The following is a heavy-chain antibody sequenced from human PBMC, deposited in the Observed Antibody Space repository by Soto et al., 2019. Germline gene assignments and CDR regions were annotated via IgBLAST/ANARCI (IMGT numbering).Heavy chain of an antibody. CDR3: ASQDGYLSSIGAFDY. J-gene: IGHJ4*02. D-gene: IGHD5-18*01. Sequence: QVQLVESRGGVVQPGRSLRLSCAASGFTFSSYAMHWVRQAPGKGLEWVAVISYDGSSKYYADSVKGRFTISRDNFKNTLYLQMNSLRAEDTAVYYCASQDGYLSSIGAFDYWGQGTLVTVSS. V-gene: IGHV3-30-3*01. CDR2: ISYDGSSK. CDR1: GFTFSSYA.